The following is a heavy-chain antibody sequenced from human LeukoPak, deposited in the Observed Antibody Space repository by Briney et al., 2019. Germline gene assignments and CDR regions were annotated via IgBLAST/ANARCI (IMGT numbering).Heavy chain of an antibody. V-gene: IGHV1-69*05. CDR1: GGTFSSYA. D-gene: IGHD2-2*02. CDR2: IIPIFGTA. CDR3: ARGATRYCSSTSCYTWNC. J-gene: IGHJ4*02. Sequence: GASVKVSCKASGGTFSSYAISWVRQAPGQGLEWMGGIIPIFGTANYAQKFQGRVTITTDESTSTAYMELSSLRSEDTAVYYCARGATRYCSSTSCYTWNCWGQGTLVTVSS.